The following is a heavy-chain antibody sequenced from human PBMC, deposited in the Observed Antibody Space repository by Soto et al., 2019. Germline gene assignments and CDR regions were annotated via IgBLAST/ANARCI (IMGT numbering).Heavy chain of an antibody. V-gene: IGHV2-70*11. J-gene: IGHJ4*02. Sequence: GSGPTLVNPTQTLTLTCTFSGFSLSTSGVCVSWIRQPPGKALEWLARIDWDDDKYYSTSLKTRLTISKDTSKNQVVLTMTNMDPVDTATYYCARVPCDPRYCSGGSCRAYWGQGTLVTVSS. D-gene: IGHD2-15*01. CDR3: ARVPCDPRYCSGGSCRAY. CDR1: GFSLSTSGVC. CDR2: IDWDDDK.